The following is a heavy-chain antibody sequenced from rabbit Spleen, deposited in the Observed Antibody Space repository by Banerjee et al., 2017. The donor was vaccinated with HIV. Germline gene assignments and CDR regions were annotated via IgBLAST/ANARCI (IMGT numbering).Heavy chain of an antibody. CDR3: ARKGSPVRSAYYDL. CDR2: IYTSSGST. J-gene: IGHJ4*01. V-gene: IGHV1S40*01. CDR1: GFSFSSTHF. D-gene: IGHD1-1*01. Sequence: QQLEESGGGLVKPGASLTLTCAASGFSFSSTHFMCWVRQAPGKGLEWVACIYTSSGSTWYATWVNGRFTISKTSSTTVTLQMTSLTAADTATYFCARKGSPVRSAYYDLWGPGTLVTVS.